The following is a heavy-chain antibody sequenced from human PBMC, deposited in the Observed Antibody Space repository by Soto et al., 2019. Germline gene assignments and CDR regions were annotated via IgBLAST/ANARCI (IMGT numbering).Heavy chain of an antibody. J-gene: IGHJ6*02. CDR3: ARDKVLRYFGDYGMDV. D-gene: IGHD3-9*01. V-gene: IGHV1-2*04. CDR2: INPNSGGT. CDR1: GYTFTGYY. Sequence: ASVKVSCKASGYTFTGYYMHWVRQAPGQGLEWMGWINPNSGGTNYAQKFQGWVTMSRDTSISTAYMELSRLRSDDTAVYYWARDKVLRYFGDYGMDVWGQGTTVTVSS.